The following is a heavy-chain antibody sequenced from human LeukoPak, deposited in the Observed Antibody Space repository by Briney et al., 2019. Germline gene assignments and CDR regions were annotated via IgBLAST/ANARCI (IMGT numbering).Heavy chain of an antibody. CDR1: GYTFTSYD. D-gene: IGHD6-6*01. V-gene: IGHV1-8*01. CDR2: MNPNSGNT. CDR3: AREYVRGSSSSRGSWFDP. Sequence: GASVKVSCKAFGYTFTSYDFNWVRQASGQGLEWMGWMNPNSGNTGYAQKFQGRVTMTTDTSTSTAYMELRSLRSDDTAVYYCAREYVRGSSSSRGSWFDPWGQGTLVTVSS. J-gene: IGHJ5*02.